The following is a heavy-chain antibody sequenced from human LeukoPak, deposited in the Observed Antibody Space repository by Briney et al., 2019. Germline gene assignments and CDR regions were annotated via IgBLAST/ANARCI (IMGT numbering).Heavy chain of an antibody. CDR1: GESFSGYY. D-gene: IGHD5-18*01. CDR2: INHSGST. Sequence: SETLSLTCAVYGESFSGYYWSWMRQPPGKGLEWIGEINHSGSTNYNPSLKSRVTISVDTSKNQFSLKLSSVTAADTAVYYCARGLRRGYSYGGDFDYWGQGTLVTVSS. CDR3: ARGLRRGYSYGGDFDY. J-gene: IGHJ4*02. V-gene: IGHV4-34*01.